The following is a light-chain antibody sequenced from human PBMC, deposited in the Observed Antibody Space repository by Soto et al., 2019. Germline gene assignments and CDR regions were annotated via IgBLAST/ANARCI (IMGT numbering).Light chain of an antibody. Sequence: EIVLTQSPGTLSLSPGERATLSCRASQSVSSSFLAWYQQKPGQAPRLLIYGASSRATGIPDRFSGSGSGTDSTLTISRLQPDSVPVYYCQPYGSSPLTFGGGTKVEIK. V-gene: IGKV3-20*01. J-gene: IGKJ4*01. CDR2: GAS. CDR3: QPYGSSPLT. CDR1: QSVSSSF.